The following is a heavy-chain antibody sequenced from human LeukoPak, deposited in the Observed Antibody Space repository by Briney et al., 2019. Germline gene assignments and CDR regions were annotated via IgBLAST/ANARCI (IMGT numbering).Heavy chain of an antibody. CDR1: GFTFSSHA. D-gene: IGHD4-17*01. V-gene: IGHV3-48*01. J-gene: IGHJ4*02. CDR3: ARAGYGYYFDY. CDR2: ISSSSSTI. Sequence: PGGSLRLSCAASGFTFSSHAMGWVRQAPGKGLEWVSYISSSSSTIYYADSVKGRFTISRDNAKNSLYLQMNSLRAEDTAVYYCARAGYGYYFDYWGQGTLVTVSS.